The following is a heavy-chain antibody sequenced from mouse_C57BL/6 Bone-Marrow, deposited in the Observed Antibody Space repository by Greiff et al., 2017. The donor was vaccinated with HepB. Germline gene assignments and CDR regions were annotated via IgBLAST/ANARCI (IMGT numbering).Heavy chain of an antibody. V-gene: IGHV1-26*01. Sequence: EVQLQQSGPELVKPGASVKISCKASGYTFTDYYMNWVKQSHGKSLEWIGDINPNNGGTSYNQKFKGKATLTVDKSSSTAYMELRSLTSEDSAVYYCARLWLRRLYYAMDYWGQGTSVTVSS. CDR1: GYTFTDYY. D-gene: IGHD2-2*01. CDR3: ARLWLRRLYYAMDY. CDR2: INPNNGGT. J-gene: IGHJ4*01.